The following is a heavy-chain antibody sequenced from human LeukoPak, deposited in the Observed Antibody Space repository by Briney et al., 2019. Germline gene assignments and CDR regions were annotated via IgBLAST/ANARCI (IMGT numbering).Heavy chain of an antibody. CDR2: ISSDGSST. CDR3: ARAYIKAFDQ. J-gene: IGHJ4*02. Sequence: PGGSLRLSCAASGFTFNSYEMNWVRQAPGKGLVWVSRISSDGSSTTYADSVKGRFTISRDNAKNTLFVQMNSLRAEDTAVYYCARAYIKAFDQWGQGTLVTVSS. V-gene: IGHV3-74*01. D-gene: IGHD3-16*01. CDR1: GFTFNSYE.